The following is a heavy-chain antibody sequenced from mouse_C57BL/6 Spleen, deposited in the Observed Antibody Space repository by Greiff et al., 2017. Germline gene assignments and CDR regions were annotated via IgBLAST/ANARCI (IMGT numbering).Heavy chain of an antibody. CDR1: GYTFTSYW. J-gene: IGHJ4*01. CDR2: IDPSDSYT. V-gene: IGHV1-69*01. CDR3: ARRYGSSYGYYAMDY. D-gene: IGHD1-1*01. Sequence: VQLQQPGAELVMPGASVKLSCKASGYTFTSYWMHWVKQRPGQGLEWIGEIDPSDSYTNYNQKFKGQSTLTVDKSSSTAYMQLSSLTSEDSAVYYCARRYGSSYGYYAMDYWGQGTSVTVSS.